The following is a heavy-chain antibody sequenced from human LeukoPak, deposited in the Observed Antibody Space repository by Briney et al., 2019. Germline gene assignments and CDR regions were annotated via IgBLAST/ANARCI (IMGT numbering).Heavy chain of an antibody. D-gene: IGHD2-15*01. CDR3: ARGGDCSGGSCYSD. CDR1: GGSISSYY. Sequence: SETLSLTCTVSGGSISSYYWSWIRQPLGKGLEWIGYIYYSGSTNYNPSLKSRVTISVDTSKNQFSLKLSSVTAADTAVYYCARGGDCSGGSCYSDWGQGTLVTVSS. V-gene: IGHV4-59*01. J-gene: IGHJ4*02. CDR2: IYYSGST.